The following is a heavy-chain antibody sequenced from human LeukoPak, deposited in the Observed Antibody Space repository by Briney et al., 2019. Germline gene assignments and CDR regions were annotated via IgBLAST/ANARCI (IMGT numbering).Heavy chain of an antibody. D-gene: IGHD3-22*01. CDR3: ARDRSITMIVKYAFDI. CDR2: INWNGGST. J-gene: IGHJ3*02. Sequence: GGSLRLSCAASGFTFDDYGMSWVRQAPGKGLDWVSGINWNGGSTGYADSVKGRFTISRDNAKNSLYLQMNSLRAEDTALYYCARDRSITMIVKYAFDIWGQGTMVTVSS. CDR1: GFTFDDYG. V-gene: IGHV3-20*04.